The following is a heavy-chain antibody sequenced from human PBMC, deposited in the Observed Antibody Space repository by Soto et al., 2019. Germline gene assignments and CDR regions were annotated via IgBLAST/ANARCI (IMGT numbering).Heavy chain of an antibody. CDR2: IKEDGSEK. CDR3: ARDRGYSSYDY. J-gene: IGHJ4*02. CDR1: GFTFSSSW. V-gene: IGHV3-7*01. Sequence: VQLVESGGGLVQPGGSLRLSWAASGFTFSSSWMNWVRQAPGKGLEWVAGIKEDGSEKYYVDIVKGRFTISRDNVENSLYLQMNSLRGEDSAVYFCARDRGYSSYDYWGLGTLVTVSS. D-gene: IGHD5-18*01.